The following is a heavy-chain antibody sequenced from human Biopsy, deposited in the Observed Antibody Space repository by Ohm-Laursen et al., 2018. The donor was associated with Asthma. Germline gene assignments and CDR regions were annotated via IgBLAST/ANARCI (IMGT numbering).Heavy chain of an antibody. D-gene: IGHD4-17*01. CDR3: AREVSTVDYGYYYFVMDV. V-gene: IGHV1-69*13. Sequence: SVKVSCKASGYTVTRYAINWVRQAPGQALEWMGGITPMFGTTKYTQKFQARVSITADESTSSAYMELSSLTSEDSAVYYCAREVSTVDYGYYYFVMDVWGQGTTVTVSS. CDR2: ITPMFGTT. CDR1: GYTVTRYA. J-gene: IGHJ6*02.